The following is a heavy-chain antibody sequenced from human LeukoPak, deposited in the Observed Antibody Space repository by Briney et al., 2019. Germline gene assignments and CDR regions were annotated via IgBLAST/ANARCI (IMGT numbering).Heavy chain of an antibody. CDR3: ARDIGYCSSTSCPFDY. CDR1: GGSFSGYY. J-gene: IGHJ4*02. D-gene: IGHD2-2*01. Sequence: SETLSLTCAVYGGSFSGYYWSWIRQPPGKGLEWIGEINHSGSTNFNPSLKSRVTISVDTSKNQFSLKLSSVTAADTAVYYCARDIGYCSSTSCPFDYWGQGTLVTVSS. V-gene: IGHV4-34*01. CDR2: INHSGST.